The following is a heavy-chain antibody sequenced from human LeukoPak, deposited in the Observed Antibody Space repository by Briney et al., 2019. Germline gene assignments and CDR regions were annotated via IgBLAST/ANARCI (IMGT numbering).Heavy chain of an antibody. CDR1: GVSVSAYY. CDR2: IYTDGST. Sequence: GGSLRLSCAGSGVSVSAYYMSWVRLAPGRGLEWVSLIYTDGSTYEADSAKGRFTISRDDSKNTVYLQMDSLRAEDTAVYYCATYVRTHYYDSSGYFDPWGQGTLVTVSS. D-gene: IGHD3-22*01. J-gene: IGHJ5*02. CDR3: ATYVRTHYYDSSGYFDP. V-gene: IGHV3-66*01.